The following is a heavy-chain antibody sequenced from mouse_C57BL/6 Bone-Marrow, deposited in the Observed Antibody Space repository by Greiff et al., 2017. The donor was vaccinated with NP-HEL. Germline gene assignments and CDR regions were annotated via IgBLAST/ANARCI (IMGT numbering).Heavy chain of an antibody. CDR3: ARQMITFDY. CDR1: GFTFSSYG. J-gene: IGHJ2*01. CDR2: ISSGGSYT. Sequence: DVQLQESGGDLVKPGGSLKLSCAASGFTFSSYGMSWVRQTPDKRLEWVATISSGGSYTYYPDSVKGRFTISRDNAKNTLYLQMSSLKSEDTAMYYCARQMITFDYWGQGTTLTVSS. D-gene: IGHD2-4*01. V-gene: IGHV5-6*01.